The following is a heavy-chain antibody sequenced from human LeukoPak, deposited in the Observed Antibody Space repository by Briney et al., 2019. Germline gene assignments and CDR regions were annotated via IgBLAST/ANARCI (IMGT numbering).Heavy chain of an antibody. CDR2: ISSGGSRI. D-gene: IGHD4-17*01. CDR3: ARVGYGDYPDYYYYMDV. J-gene: IGHJ6*03. CDR1: GFTLSSYE. Sequence: GGSLRLSCAASGFTLSSYEMNWVRQAPGKGLEWVSYISSGGSRIYYTDSVKGRFTISRDNAKNSLYLHMNSLRAEDTAVYYCARVGYGDYPDYYYYMDVWGKGTTVTVSS. V-gene: IGHV3-48*03.